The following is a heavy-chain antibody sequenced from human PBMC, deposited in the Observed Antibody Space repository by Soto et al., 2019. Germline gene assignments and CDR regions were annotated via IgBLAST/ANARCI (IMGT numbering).Heavy chain of an antibody. D-gene: IGHD3-10*01. J-gene: IGHJ4*02. CDR1: GNTFASHG. V-gene: IGHV1-18*01. CDR3: ARVDPRGVAVVRDY. CDR2: ISGFNGQT. Sequence: QVQLVQSGPEVKKPGASVKVSCKASGNTFASHGFSWVRQAPGQGLEWMGWISGFNGQTNYALKFKGRVTLTTDTSTSKDYMELRSLRSDEKAVYFCARVDPRGVAVVRDYWGQGTMVTVSS.